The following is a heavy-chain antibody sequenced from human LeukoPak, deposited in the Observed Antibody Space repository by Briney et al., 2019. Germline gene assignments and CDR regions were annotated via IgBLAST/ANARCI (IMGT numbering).Heavy chain of an antibody. V-gene: IGHV3-48*03. CDR1: GFTFSSYE. Sequence: PGGSLRLSCAASGFTFSSYEMNWVRQAPGKGLEWVSYISTSGTTIYYADSVKGRFTISRDHAKNSLYLQMNSLRAEDTAVYYCARDSPITGSFYYYMGVWGKGTTVTVSS. J-gene: IGHJ6*03. D-gene: IGHD1-20*01. CDR2: ISTSGTTI. CDR3: ARDSPITGSFYYYMGV.